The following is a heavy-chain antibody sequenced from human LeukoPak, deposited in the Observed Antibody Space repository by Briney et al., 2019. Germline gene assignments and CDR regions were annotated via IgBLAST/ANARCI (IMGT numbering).Heavy chain of an antibody. CDR3: AQETDYYDSSGYSY. V-gene: IGHV3-74*01. J-gene: IGHJ4*02. D-gene: IGHD3-22*01. CDR2: INGDGSST. Sequence: PGGSLRLSCAASGFTFSSYWMHWVRQAPGKGLVWVSRINGDGSSTSYADSVKGRFTISRDNAKNTLYLQMNSLRAEDTAVYYCAQETDYYDSSGYSYWGQGTLVTVSS. CDR1: GFTFSSYW.